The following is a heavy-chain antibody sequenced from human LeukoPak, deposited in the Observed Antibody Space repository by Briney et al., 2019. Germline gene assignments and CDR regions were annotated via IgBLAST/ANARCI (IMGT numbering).Heavy chain of an antibody. Sequence: ASEKVSCKASGYTFSSYSMHWVRQAPGQGLEWMGIINPSGGSTSYAQKFQGRVTMTRDTSTSTVYMELSSLRSEDTAVYYCAREFYYESSAYGFEYWGQGTLVTVSS. CDR1: GYTFSSYS. CDR3: AREFYYESSAYGFEY. CDR2: INPSGGST. V-gene: IGHV1-46*01. D-gene: IGHD3-22*01. J-gene: IGHJ4*02.